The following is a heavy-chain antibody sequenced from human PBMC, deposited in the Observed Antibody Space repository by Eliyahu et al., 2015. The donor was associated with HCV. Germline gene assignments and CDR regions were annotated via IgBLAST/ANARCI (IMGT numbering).Heavy chain of an antibody. D-gene: IGHD6-19*01. Sequence: QVQLQQWGAGLLKPSETLSLTCAVYGGSFSPYSWSWIRQPPGKGLEWIGEINHSGSTNYNPSLKTRVTISVDTSKNQFSLKLTSVTAADTAVYYCAREKGSGWYWFDPWGQGTLVTVSS. J-gene: IGHJ5*02. V-gene: IGHV4-34*01. CDR2: INHSGST. CDR3: AREKGSGWYWFDP. CDR1: GGSFSPYS.